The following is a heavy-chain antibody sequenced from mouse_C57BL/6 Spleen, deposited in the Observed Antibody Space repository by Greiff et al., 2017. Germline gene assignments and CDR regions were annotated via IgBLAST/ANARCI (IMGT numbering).Heavy chain of an antibody. V-gene: IGHV10-1*01. Sequence: EVQLQESGGGLVQPKGSLKLSCAASGFSFNTYAMNWVRQAPGKGLEWVARIRSKSNNYATYYADSVKDRFTISRDDSESMLYLQMNNLKTEDTAMYYCVRHGSLVAMDYWGQGTSVTVSS. J-gene: IGHJ4*01. CDR1: GFSFNTYA. CDR3: VRHGSLVAMDY. D-gene: IGHD2-10*02. CDR2: IRSKSNNYAT.